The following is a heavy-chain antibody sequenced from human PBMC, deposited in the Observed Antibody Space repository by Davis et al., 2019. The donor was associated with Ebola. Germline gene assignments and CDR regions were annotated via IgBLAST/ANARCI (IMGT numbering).Heavy chain of an antibody. CDR2: INTNTGNP. Sequence: AASVKVSCKASGYTFTSYAMNWVRQAPGQGLEWMGWINTNTGNPTYAQGFTGRFVFSLDTSVSTVYLQISSLKAEDTAVYYCARDGSRITIFGVEFDPWGQGTLVTVSS. V-gene: IGHV7-4-1*02. D-gene: IGHD3-3*01. CDR3: ARDGSRITIFGVEFDP. CDR1: GYTFTSYA. J-gene: IGHJ5*02.